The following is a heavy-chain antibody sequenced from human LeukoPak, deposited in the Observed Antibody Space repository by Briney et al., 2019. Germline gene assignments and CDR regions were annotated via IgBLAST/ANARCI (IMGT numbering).Heavy chain of an antibody. Sequence: SGGSLRLSCAASGFMFRNYWMAWVRQAPGIGLEWVANINQDGGDKNYVDSVKGRFTISRDNAKNSLYLQMNSLRAEDTAVYYCARDPGFPLDYWGQGTLVTVSS. J-gene: IGHJ4*02. CDR3: ARDPGFPLDY. CDR1: GFMFRNYW. CDR2: INQDGGDK. V-gene: IGHV3-7*04. D-gene: IGHD3-10*01.